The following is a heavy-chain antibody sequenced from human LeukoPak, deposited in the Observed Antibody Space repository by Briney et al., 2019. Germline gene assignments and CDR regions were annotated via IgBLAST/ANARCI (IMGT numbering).Heavy chain of an antibody. D-gene: IGHD3-22*01. CDR3: ARDPGPMIVVDRSLYAFDI. CDR2: ISAYNGNT. J-gene: IGHJ3*02. CDR1: GYTFTSYG. V-gene: IGHV1-18*01. Sequence: GASVKVSCKASGYTFTSYGISWVRQAPGQGLEWMGWISAYNGNTNYAQKLQGRVTMTTDTSTSTAYMELRSLRSDDTAVYYCARDPGPMIVVDRSLYAFDIWGQGTMVTVSS.